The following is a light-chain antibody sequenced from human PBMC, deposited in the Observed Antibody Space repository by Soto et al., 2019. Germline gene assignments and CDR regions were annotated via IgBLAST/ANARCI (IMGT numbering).Light chain of an antibody. Sequence: EIVLTQSPGTLSLSPGERATLSCRASQSVSSSNLAWYQQKPGQAPRLLIYAASSRSTGIPDRFSGSGSGTDCTLIISRLEPEDFAVYYCQQFGSSLYTFGPGTKLEI. CDR3: QQFGSSLYT. CDR1: QSVSSSN. V-gene: IGKV3-20*01. J-gene: IGKJ2*01. CDR2: AAS.